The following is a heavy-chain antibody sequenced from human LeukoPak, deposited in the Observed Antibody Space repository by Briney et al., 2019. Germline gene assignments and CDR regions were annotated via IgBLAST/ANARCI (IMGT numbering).Heavy chain of an antibody. CDR3: AKRETVTSPMDV. CDR2: IIPIFGTA. J-gene: IGHJ6*03. Sequence: SVKVSXKASGGTFSSYAISWVRQAPGQGLEWMGGIIPIFGTANYAQKFQGRVTITADESTSTAYMELSSLRSEDTAVYYCAKRETVTSPMDVWGKGTTVTVSS. D-gene: IGHD4-11*01. V-gene: IGHV1-69*13. CDR1: GGTFSSYA.